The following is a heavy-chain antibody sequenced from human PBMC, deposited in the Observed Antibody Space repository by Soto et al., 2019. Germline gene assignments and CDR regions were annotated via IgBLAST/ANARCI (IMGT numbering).Heavy chain of an antibody. D-gene: IGHD3-16*01. CDR2: IYTRGST. CDR1: GASITNFY. CDR3: AKGGAYYFDS. Sequence: SETLSLTCPVSGASITNFYCILIRQSSGKGLEWIGRIYTRGSTDYNPSLKSRVTMSIDTSKNQFSLTLSSATAADTAVYYCAKGGAYYFDSWGQGLLVTVSS. V-gene: IGHV4-4*07. J-gene: IGHJ4*02.